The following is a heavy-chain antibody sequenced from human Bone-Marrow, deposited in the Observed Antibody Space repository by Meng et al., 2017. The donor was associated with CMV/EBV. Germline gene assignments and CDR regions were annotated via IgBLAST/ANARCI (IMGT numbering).Heavy chain of an antibody. CDR3: ARRMYYDILTGYYDCTWFDP. Sequence: GDSYWSWIRQQPGKGLEWIGYIYYSGTTFYNPSLKSRVTLSVDTSKNQFSLKLASVTAADTAVYYCARRMYYDILTGYYDCTWFDPWGQGTLVTVSS. CDR2: IYYSGTT. CDR1: GDSY. V-gene: IGHV4-31*02. J-gene: IGHJ5*02. D-gene: IGHD3-9*01.